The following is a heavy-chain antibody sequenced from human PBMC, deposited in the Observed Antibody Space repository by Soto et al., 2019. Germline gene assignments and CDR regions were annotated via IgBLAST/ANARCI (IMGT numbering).Heavy chain of an antibody. CDR1: GGSMSEYF. D-gene: IGHD3-10*01. J-gene: IGHJ4*02. CDR3: ARARYDGSGSSYPAY. Sequence: SETLSLTCSVSGGSMSEYFWSWIRQCPGKGLEWIGYSYYLVSTDYNPSVKSPVTISVYTSKRQFSLRLTSVTAADTAVYYCARARYDGSGSSYPAYLGPGTHVTVSS. CDR2: SYYLVST. V-gene: IGHV4-59*13.